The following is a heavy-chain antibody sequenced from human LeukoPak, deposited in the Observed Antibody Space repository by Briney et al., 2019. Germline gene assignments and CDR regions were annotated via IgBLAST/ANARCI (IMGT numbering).Heavy chain of an antibody. Sequence: SETLSLTCTVSGGSISSYYWSWIRQPPGKGLEWIGYIYYSGSTNYNPSLKSRVTISVDTSKNQFSLKLSSVTAADTAVYYCARGRLGYCSSTSCPTYYYYYMDVWGKGTTVTVSS. CDR3: ARGRLGYCSSTSCPTYYYYYMDV. CDR2: IYYSGST. CDR1: GGSISSYY. V-gene: IGHV4-59*08. J-gene: IGHJ6*03. D-gene: IGHD2-2*01.